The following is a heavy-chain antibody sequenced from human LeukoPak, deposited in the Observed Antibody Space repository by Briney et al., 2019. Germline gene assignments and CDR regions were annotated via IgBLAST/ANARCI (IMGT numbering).Heavy chain of an antibody. V-gene: IGHV3-23*01. CDR3: AKGSSAGRPYYFDY. D-gene: IGHD2-2*01. J-gene: IGHJ4*02. CDR1: GFTFSNYA. CDR2: IGASGVYT. Sequence: TGGSLRLSCAASGFTFSNYAMSWVRQAPGKGLEWFSAIGASGVYTFHADSVKGRFAISRDNSKNTLFLQMDSLRGEDTAVYYCAKGSSAGRPYYFDYWGQGTLVTVSS.